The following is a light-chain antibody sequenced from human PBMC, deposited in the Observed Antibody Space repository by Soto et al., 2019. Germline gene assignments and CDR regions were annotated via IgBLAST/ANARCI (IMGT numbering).Light chain of an antibody. V-gene: IGKV1-39*01. CDR1: RSISNY. CDR3: QQSYSSPWT. Sequence: DIQMTQSPSSLSASIGDRVTITCRASRSISNYLNWYQQKPGKAPMPLIYAASSLRSGVPSRFSGSGSGTDFTLTISSLQPEDFATYYCQQSYSSPWTFGQGTKVEIK. CDR2: AAS. J-gene: IGKJ1*01.